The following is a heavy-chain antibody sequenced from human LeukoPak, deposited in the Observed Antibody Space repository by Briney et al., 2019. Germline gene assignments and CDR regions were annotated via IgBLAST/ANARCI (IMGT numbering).Heavy chain of an antibody. V-gene: IGHV4-61*02. D-gene: IGHD6-13*01. CDR2: IYSSGST. J-gene: IGHJ4*02. CDR3: ARGARSSSWFFDY. Sequence: SQTLSLTCTVSGGSISSGSYYWSWIRQSAGKGLEWIGRIYSSGSTNYNPSLKSRVTISRDTSKNQFSLNLSSVTAADTAVYYCARGARSSSWFFDYWGQGTLVTVSS. CDR1: GGSISSGSYY.